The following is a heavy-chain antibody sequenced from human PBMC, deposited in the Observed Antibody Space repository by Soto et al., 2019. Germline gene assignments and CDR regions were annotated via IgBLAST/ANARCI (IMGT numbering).Heavy chain of an antibody. J-gene: IGHJ4*02. Sequence: PGGALRLSCAASGFTVISYGMIWVRRAPGEGLEWALSISGRGGSREYVESVKGPFNISKDNSKNGLYLQTNSLRAEDTAVYCCSKFQAHSYRPGAYFDSWGQGILVTVSS. CDR1: GFTVISYG. CDR2: ISGRGGSR. CDR3: SKFQAHSYRPGAYFDS. V-gene: IGHV3-23*01. D-gene: IGHD5-18*01.